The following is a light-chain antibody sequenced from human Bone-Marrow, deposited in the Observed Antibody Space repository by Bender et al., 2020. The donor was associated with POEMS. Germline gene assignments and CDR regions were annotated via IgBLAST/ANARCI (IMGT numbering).Light chain of an antibody. J-gene: IGLJ1*01. CDR1: KLGDKY. CDR2: QDM. CDR3: QAWDSNVHYV. Sequence: SYELIQPPSVSVSPGQTASITCSGDKLGDKYVCWYQQRSGQSPVLVLYQDMKRPSGIPERFSGSSSGDTATLTISGTQAVDEADYYCQAWDSNVHYVFGTGTKVTVL. V-gene: IGLV3-1*01.